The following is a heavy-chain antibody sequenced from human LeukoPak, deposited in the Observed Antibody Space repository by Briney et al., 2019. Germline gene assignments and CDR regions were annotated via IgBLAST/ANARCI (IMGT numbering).Heavy chain of an antibody. J-gene: IGHJ4*02. V-gene: IGHV3-11*04. D-gene: IGHD1-1*01. CDR2: ISGNGGVI. CDR3: ARDPRTVRI. Sequence: GGCLRLSCAASGFTFSDNYMTWVRQAPGEGREWLSYISGNGGVIQYADSVKGRFTISRDNAKNLLYLQMDSLRVEDTAIYYCARDPRTVRIWGQGTLVTVSS. CDR1: GFTFSDNY.